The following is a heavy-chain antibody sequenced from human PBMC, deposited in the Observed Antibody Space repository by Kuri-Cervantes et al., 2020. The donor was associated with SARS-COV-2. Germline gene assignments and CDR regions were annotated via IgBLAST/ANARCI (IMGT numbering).Heavy chain of an antibody. CDR1: GFTFDDYA. V-gene: IGHV3-9*01. Sequence: SLKISCAASGFTFDDYAMHWVRQAPGKGLEWVSGISWNSGSIGYADSVKGRFTISRDNAKNSLYLQMNSLRAEDTAVYYCARDQYYDILTRNYYYYGMDVWGQGTTVTVSS. CDR2: ISWNSGSI. CDR3: ARDQYYDILTRNYYYYGMDV. D-gene: IGHD3-9*01. J-gene: IGHJ6*01.